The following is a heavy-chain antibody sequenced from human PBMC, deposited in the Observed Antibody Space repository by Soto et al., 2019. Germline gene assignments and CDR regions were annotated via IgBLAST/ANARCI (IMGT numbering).Heavy chain of an antibody. CDR1: GGSFSGYY. CDR3: ARDEYSSSSGSGYYYYGMDV. CDR2: INHSGST. Sequence: LSLTCAVYGGSFSGYYWSWIRQPPGKGLEWIGEINHSGSTNYNPSLKSRVTISVDTSKNQFSLKLSSVTAADTAVYYCARDEYSSSSGSGYYYYGMDVWGQGTTVTVSS. V-gene: IGHV4-34*01. J-gene: IGHJ6*02. D-gene: IGHD6-6*01.